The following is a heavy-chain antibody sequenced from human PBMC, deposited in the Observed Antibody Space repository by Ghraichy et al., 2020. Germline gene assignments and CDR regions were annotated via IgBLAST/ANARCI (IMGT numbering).Heavy chain of an antibody. D-gene: IGHD5-12*01. V-gene: IGHV3-66*01. CDR3: ARGNLATYYYGMDV. CDR1: GFTVSSNY. J-gene: IGHJ6*02. Sequence: GESLNISCAASGFTVSSNYMSWVRQAPGKGLEWVSVIYSGGSTYYADSVKGRFTISRDNSKNTLYLQMNSLRAEDTAVYYCARGNLATYYYGMDVWGQGTTVTVSS. CDR2: IYSGGST.